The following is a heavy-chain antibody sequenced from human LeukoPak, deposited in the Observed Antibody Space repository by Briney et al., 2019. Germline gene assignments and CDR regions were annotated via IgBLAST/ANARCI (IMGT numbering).Heavy chain of an antibody. Sequence: ASVKVSCKASGYTFTSYDINWVRPATGQGLEWMGWMNPNSGNTGYAQKFQGRVTMTRNTSISTAYMELSSLRSEDTAVYYCARGAIPSRLRSRGVVWFDPWGQGTLVTVSS. J-gene: IGHJ5*02. CDR1: GYTFTSYD. CDR2: MNPNSGNT. D-gene: IGHD4-17*01. CDR3: ARGAIPSRLRSRGVVWFDP. V-gene: IGHV1-8*01.